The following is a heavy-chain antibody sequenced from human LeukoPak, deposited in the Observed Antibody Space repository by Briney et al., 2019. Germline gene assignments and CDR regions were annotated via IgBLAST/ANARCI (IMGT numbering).Heavy chain of an antibody. CDR2: ISYDGSNK. V-gene: IGHV3-30*04. CDR1: GFTFSSYA. CDR3: AKERVAAAGSPYYYYYYMDV. D-gene: IGHD6-13*01. J-gene: IGHJ6*03. Sequence: GGSLRLSCAASGFTFSSYAMHWVRQAPGKGLEWVAVISYDGSNKYYADSVKGRFTISRDNSKNTLYLQMNSLRAEDTAVYYCAKERVAAAGSPYYYYYYMDVWGKGTTVTISS.